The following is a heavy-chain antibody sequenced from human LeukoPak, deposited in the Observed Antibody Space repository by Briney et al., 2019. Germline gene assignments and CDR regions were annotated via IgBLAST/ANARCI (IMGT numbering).Heavy chain of an antibody. CDR3: ARVSGLLLWFGELLVGGNWFDP. CDR1: GGSFSGYY. Sequence: SETLSLTCAVYGGSFSGYYWSWIRQPPGKGLEWIGEINHSGSTNYNPSLKSRVTISVDTSKNQFSLKLSSVTAADTAVYYCARVSGLLLWFGELLVGGNWFDPWGQGTLVTVSS. J-gene: IGHJ5*02. D-gene: IGHD3-10*01. CDR2: INHSGST. V-gene: IGHV4-34*01.